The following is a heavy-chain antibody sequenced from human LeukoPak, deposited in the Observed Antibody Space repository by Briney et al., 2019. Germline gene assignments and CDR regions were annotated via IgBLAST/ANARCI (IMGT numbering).Heavy chain of an antibody. J-gene: IGHJ3*02. CDR3: ARGGIVVVPADAPDAFDI. Sequence: SETLSLTCTVSGGSISSGGYYWSWIRQHPGKGLEWIGYIYYSGSTYYNPSLKSRVTLSVDTSKNQFSLKLSSVTAADTAVYYCARGGIVVVPADAPDAFDIWGQGSMVTVSS. CDR2: IYYSGST. CDR1: GGSISSGGYY. V-gene: IGHV4-31*03. D-gene: IGHD2-2*01.